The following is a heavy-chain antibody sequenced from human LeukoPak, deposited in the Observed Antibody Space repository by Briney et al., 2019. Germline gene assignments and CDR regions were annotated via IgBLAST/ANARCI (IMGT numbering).Heavy chain of an antibody. CDR3: ARHRGYYDSSGYRFDY. CDR2: IYHSGST. D-gene: IGHD3-22*01. V-gene: IGHV4-39*01. CDR1: GGSISSSSYY. Sequence: SETLSLTCTVSGGSISSSSYYWGWIRQPPGKGLEWIGSIYHSGSTYYNPSLKSRVTISVDTSKNQFSLKLSSVTAADTAVYYCARHRGYYDSSGYRFDYWGQGTLVTVSS. J-gene: IGHJ4*02.